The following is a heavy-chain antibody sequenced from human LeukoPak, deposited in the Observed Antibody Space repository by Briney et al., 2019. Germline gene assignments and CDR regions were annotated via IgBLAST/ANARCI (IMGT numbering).Heavy chain of an antibody. Sequence: PSETLSLTCSVSGASISSSNYYWAWIRQPPGKVLEWIGSIYHSGRTYYNPSLKSRVTISVDTSKNQFSLKLSSVTAADTAVYYCARPDYDSSGTDYWGQGTLVTVSS. CDR2: IYHSGRT. CDR1: GASISSSNYY. D-gene: IGHD3-22*01. J-gene: IGHJ4*02. V-gene: IGHV4-39*01. CDR3: ARPDYDSSGTDY.